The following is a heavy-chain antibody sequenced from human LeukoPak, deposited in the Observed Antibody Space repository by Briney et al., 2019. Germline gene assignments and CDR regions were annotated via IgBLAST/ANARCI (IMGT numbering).Heavy chain of an antibody. CDR2: IKDDGTEK. Sequence: GGSLRLSCAASGFTFSSYWMGWVRQPPGKGLQWVANIKDDGTEKYYVDSVKGRFTISRDNAKNSVYLQMNSLRVEDTAVYYCARRPFGADYWGQGTLVTVSS. J-gene: IGHJ4*02. CDR1: GFTFSSYW. CDR3: ARRPFGADY. D-gene: IGHD3-10*01. V-gene: IGHV3-7*01.